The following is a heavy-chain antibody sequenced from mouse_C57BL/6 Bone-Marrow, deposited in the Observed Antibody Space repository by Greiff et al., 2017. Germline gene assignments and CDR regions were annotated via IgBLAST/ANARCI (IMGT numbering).Heavy chain of an antibody. J-gene: IGHJ4*01. Sequence: EVMLVESGGGLVKPGGSLKLSCAASGFTFSSYAMSWVRQTPEKRLEWVATISDGGSYTYYPDNVKGRFTISRDNAKNNLYLQMSHLKSEDTAIYYCSRLLLRAIDYWGQGTSVTVSS. V-gene: IGHV5-4*03. CDR2: ISDGGSYT. CDR1: GFTFSSYA. CDR3: SRLLLRAIDY. D-gene: IGHD1-1*01.